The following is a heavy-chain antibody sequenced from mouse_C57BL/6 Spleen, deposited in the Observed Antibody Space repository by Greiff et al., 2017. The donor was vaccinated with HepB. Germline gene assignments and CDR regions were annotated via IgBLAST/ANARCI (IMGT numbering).Heavy chain of an antibody. D-gene: IGHD1-1*01. Sequence: QVQLQQSGPGLVQPSQSLSITCTVSGFSLTSYGVHWVRQSPGKGLEWLGVIWRGGSTDYNAAFMSRLSITKDNSKSQVFFKMNSLQADDTAIYYCAKNEATVVAHWYFDVWGTGTTVTVSS. CDR3: AKNEATVVAHWYFDV. CDR2: IWRGGST. J-gene: IGHJ1*03. V-gene: IGHV2-5*01. CDR1: GFSLTSYG.